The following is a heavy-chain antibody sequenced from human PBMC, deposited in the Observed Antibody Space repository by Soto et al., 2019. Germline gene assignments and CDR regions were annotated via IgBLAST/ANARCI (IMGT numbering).Heavy chain of an antibody. J-gene: IGHJ6*02. V-gene: IGHV1-58*02. D-gene: IGHD2-8*02. CDR1: GYAFISSG. Sequence: SVKVSCKASGYAFISSGIQWVRQAPGQRLEWIGWIIVASGQTNYAQNFRGRVAITRDTSTATAYIELTSLTSEDTAVYFCSADRPDIGVWWWVWGQGTTVTVSS. CDR3: SADRPDIGVWWWV. CDR2: IIVASGQT.